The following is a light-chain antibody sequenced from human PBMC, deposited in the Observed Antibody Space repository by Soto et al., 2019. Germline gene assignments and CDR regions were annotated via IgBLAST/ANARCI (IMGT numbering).Light chain of an antibody. Sequence: QSVLPQPPSVSGAPGQRVTISCTWSSANIVAAYNVDLYQQLPGTAPKLLIYGNNNRPSGVPARFSGSKSGTSASLAISGLQAEDEGDYYCQSYDSSLSGYVFGTGTKVTVL. CDR1: SANIVAAYN. V-gene: IGLV1-40*01. CDR2: GNN. J-gene: IGLJ1*01. CDR3: QSYDSSLSGYV.